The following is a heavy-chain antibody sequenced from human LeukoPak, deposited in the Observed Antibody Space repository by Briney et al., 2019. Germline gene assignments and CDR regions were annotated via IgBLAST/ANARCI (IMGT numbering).Heavy chain of an antibody. CDR3: TRGWLQSGFGY. Sequence: TLSLTCVISGDSVSGTSAGWNWIRQSPSRGLEWLGRTYYTSTWYNDYAVSVRSRILITPDTSKNQFSLQLNSVTPDDTAVYYCTRGWLQSGFGYWGQGTLVTVSS. V-gene: IGHV6-1*01. D-gene: IGHD5-24*01. J-gene: IGHJ4*02. CDR1: GDSVSGTSAG. CDR2: TYYTSTWYN.